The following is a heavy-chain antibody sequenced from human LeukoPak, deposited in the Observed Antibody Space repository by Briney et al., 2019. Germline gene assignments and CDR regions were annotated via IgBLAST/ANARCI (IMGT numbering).Heavy chain of an antibody. J-gene: IGHJ4*02. Sequence: QSGGSLRLSCATSGFTFSNYAMSWVRQAPGKGLDWVSSITASAGSTYYADSAKGRFTISRDNSKNTLYLQMNSLRGEDTAVYYCAKVYSGYDGYYFDYWGQGTLVTVSS. CDR2: ITASAGST. CDR1: GFTFSNYA. CDR3: AKVYSGYDGYYFDY. V-gene: IGHV3-23*01. D-gene: IGHD5-12*01.